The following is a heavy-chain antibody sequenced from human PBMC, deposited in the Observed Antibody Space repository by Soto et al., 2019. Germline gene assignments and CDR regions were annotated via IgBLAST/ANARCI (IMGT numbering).Heavy chain of an antibody. J-gene: IGHJ6*02. CDR2: IKFDGITA. D-gene: IGHD2-21*01. V-gene: IGHV3-74*01. CDR3: ARGIRNYYGADV. Sequence: EVQVVESGGGLVQPGGSLRLSCVASGFTFTAYWMHWVRQAPGQGLVWVSRIKFDGITASYADSVNGRFTISRDNAKNTVYLQMDSLRAEDTGMYYCARGIRNYYGADVWCQGNTVTVSS. CDR1: GFTFTAYW.